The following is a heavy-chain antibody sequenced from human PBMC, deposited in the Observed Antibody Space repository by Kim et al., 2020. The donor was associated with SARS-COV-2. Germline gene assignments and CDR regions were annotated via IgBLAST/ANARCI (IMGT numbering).Heavy chain of an antibody. Sequence: GGSLRLSCAASGFTFSSYGMHWVRQAPGKGLEWVAVISYDGSNKYYADSVKGRFTISRDNSKNSLYLQMNSLRAEDPAVYYCAKEPPPGYSSGWSYYYYGMGVWGQGTTVTVSS. CDR1: GFTFSSYG. J-gene: IGHJ6*01. CDR2: ISYDGSNK. CDR3: AKEPPPGYSSGWSYYYYGMGV. V-gene: IGHV3-30*18. D-gene: IGHD6-19*01.